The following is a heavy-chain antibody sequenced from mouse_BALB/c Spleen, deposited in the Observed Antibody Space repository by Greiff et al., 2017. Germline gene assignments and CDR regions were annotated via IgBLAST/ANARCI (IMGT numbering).Heavy chain of an antibody. Sequence: EVQVVESGGGLVQPGGSLRLSCATSGFTFTDYYMSWVRQPPGKALEWLGFIRNKANGYTTEYSASVKGRFTISRDNSQSILYLQMNTLRAEDSATYYCARDKGYPYYAMDYWGQGTSVTVSS. CDR2: IRNKANGYTT. V-gene: IGHV7-3*02. CDR1: GFTFTDYY. CDR3: ARDKGYPYYAMDY. J-gene: IGHJ4*01. D-gene: IGHD2-14*01.